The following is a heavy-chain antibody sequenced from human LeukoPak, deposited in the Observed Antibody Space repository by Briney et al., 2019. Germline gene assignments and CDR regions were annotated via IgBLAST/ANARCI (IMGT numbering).Heavy chain of an antibody. CDR3: ARDPIAAAGFDY. CDR1: GGSISSGGYY. Sequence: SETLSLTCTVSGGSISSGGYYWSWIRQPPGKGLEWIGYIYHSGSAYYNPSLKSRVTISVDRSKNQFSLKLSSVTAADTAVYYCARDPIAAAGFDYWGQGTLVTVSS. V-gene: IGHV4-30-2*01. CDR2: IYHSGSA. J-gene: IGHJ4*02. D-gene: IGHD6-13*01.